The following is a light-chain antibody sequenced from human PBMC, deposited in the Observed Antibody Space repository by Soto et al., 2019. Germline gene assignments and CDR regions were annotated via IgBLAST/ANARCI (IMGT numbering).Light chain of an antibody. CDR2: DVN. CDR1: SSDVGAYDY. CDR3: XXXXXXXXXX. V-gene: IGLV2-14*01. Sequence: QSVLTQPASVSGSPGQSITISCTGTSSDVGAYDYVSWYQQHPGKAPRLMIYDVNNRPSGVSDRFSGSKSGNSASLTISGLQXEDEAXXXXXXXXXXXXXXXGTGTXVT. J-gene: IGLJ1*01.